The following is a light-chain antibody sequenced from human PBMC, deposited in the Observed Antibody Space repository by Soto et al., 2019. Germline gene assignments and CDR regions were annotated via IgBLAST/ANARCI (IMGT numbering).Light chain of an antibody. J-gene: IGLJ2*01. CDR2: GNS. CDR1: SSNIGAASD. Sequence: QAVVTQPPSVSGAPGQRVTISCTGSSSNIGAASDVHWYQHLPGTAPKLLIYGNSNRPSGVPDRFSGSKSGTSASLAITGLQAEDEADYYCQSYDISLSGSVVFGGGTKLTVL. CDR3: QSYDISLSGSVV. V-gene: IGLV1-40*01.